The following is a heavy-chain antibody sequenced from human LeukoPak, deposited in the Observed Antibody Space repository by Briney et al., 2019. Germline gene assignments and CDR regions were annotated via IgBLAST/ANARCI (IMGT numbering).Heavy chain of an antibody. CDR3: ARGGGGSSSWYRSLDY. CDR2: ISAYNGNT. CDR1: GYTFTSYG. V-gene: IGHV1-18*01. J-gene: IGHJ4*02. D-gene: IGHD6-13*01. Sequence: ASVKVSCKASGYTFTSYGISWVRQAPGQGLEWMGWISAYNGNTSYAQKLQGRVTMTTDTSTSTAYMELRSLRSDDTAMYYCARGGGGSSSWYRSLDYWGQGTLVTVSS.